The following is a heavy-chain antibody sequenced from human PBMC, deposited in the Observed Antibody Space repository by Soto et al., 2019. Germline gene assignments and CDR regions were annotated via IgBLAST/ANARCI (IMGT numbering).Heavy chain of an antibody. V-gene: IGHV2-5*01. CDR3: AHDSGWLFDY. J-gene: IGHJ4*02. Sequence: QITLKESGPTLVKPTQTLTLTCTFSGFSLSTRAVGVGWIRQPPGKALEWLAFTYWNDDDHYSPSLKSRLTTTKDNSKQQVVLTMTNTEPADTATYFCAHDSGWLFDYWCPGTLVTVSS. CDR2: TYWNDDD. CDR1: GFSLSTRAVG. D-gene: IGHD5-12*01.